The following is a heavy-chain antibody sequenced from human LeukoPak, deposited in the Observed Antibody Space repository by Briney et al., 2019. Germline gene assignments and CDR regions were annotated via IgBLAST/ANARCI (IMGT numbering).Heavy chain of an antibody. CDR1: GYTFNNFV. CDR2: ISPHTYAT. D-gene: IGHD2-8*01. V-gene: IGHV1-18*01. J-gene: IGHJ4*02. CDR3: ARGQSMYY. Sequence: ASVTVSCTPSGYTFNNFVISWVRQAPGQGLEWVGWISPHTYATRYAEKVQGRVSMTTDTSTTTVYMELRSLTSDDTAVYFCARGQSMYYWGQGTPVTVSS.